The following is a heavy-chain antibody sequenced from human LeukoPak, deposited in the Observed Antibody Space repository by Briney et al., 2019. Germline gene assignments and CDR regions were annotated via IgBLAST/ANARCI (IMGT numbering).Heavy chain of an antibody. D-gene: IGHD6-13*01. CDR3: ARVLVQVWFDP. CDR1: GYTFISYG. V-gene: IGHV1-18*01. CDR2: ISAYNGNT. J-gene: IGHJ5*02. Sequence: ASVKVSCKASGYTFISYGISWVRQAPGQGLEWMGWISAYNGNTDYAQKVQGRVTMTTDTSTSTAYMELRNLRSDDTAVYYCARVLVQVWFDPWGQGTLVTVSS.